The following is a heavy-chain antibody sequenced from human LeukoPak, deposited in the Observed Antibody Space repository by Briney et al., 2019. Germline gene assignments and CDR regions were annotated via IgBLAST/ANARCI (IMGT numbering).Heavy chain of an antibody. CDR1: GYSFTSYW. Sequence: GESLKISCKGSGYSFTSYWIGWVRQMPGKGLEWMGIIYPGDSDTRYSPSFQGQVTISADKSISTAYLQWSSLKASDTAMYYCARQTSSWYVHYYYYMDVWGKRTTVSVSS. CDR3: ARQTSSWYVHYYYYMDV. V-gene: IGHV5-51*01. J-gene: IGHJ6*03. D-gene: IGHD6-13*01. CDR2: IYPGDSDT.